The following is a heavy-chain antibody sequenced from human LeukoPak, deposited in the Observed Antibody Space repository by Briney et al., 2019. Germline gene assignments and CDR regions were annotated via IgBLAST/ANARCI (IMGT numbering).Heavy chain of an antibody. D-gene: IGHD3-22*01. CDR3: AREGSYASSGYYWFDP. CDR2: IYTSGST. CDR1: GGSISSYY. Sequence: SETLSLTCTVSGGSISSYYWSWIRQPAGKGLEWIGRIYTSGSTNYNPSLKSRVTISIDTSKNQFSLKLSSVPAADTAVYYCAREGSYASSGYYWFDPWGQGTRVTVSS. V-gene: IGHV4-4*07. J-gene: IGHJ5*02.